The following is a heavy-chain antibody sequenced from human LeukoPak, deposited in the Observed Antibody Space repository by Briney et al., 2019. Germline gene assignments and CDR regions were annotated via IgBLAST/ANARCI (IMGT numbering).Heavy chain of an antibody. CDR1: GFTFDDYA. Sequence: HPGGYLRRSCAASGFTFDDYAMHWVRQAPGKGLEWVSGISWNSGSIGYADSVKGRFTISRDNAKNSLYLQMNSLRAEDTALYYCAKTRSRGAFDIWGQGTMVTVSS. V-gene: IGHV3-9*01. CDR3: AKTRSRGAFDI. J-gene: IGHJ3*02. D-gene: IGHD3-10*01. CDR2: ISWNSGSI.